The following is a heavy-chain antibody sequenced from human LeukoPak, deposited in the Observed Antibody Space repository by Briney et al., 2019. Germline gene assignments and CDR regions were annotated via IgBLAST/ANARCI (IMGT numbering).Heavy chain of an antibody. J-gene: IGHJ3*02. CDR2: IYYSGST. CDR3: ARADYYDSSGYLDAFDI. D-gene: IGHD3-22*01. CDR1: GGSISSYY. Sequence: PSETLSLTYTVAGGSISSYYWSWIRQPPGKGLEWIGYIYYSGSTNYNPSLKSRVTISVDTSKNQFSLKLSSVTAADTAVYYCARADYYDSSGYLDAFDIWGQGTMVTVSS. V-gene: IGHV4-59*01.